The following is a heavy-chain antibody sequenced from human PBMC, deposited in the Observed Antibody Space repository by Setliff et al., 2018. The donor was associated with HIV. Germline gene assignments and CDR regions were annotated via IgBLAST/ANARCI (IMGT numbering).Heavy chain of an antibody. V-gene: IGHV4-59*11. Sequence: PSETLSLTCTVSGGSISSHYWNWIRQPPGKGLEWIGYIYYRGSTNYNPSLKSRVTISVDTSKNQFSLKLSSVTAADTAVYYCAKLAVAGAHDAFDIWGQGTMVTVSS. CDR3: AKLAVAGAHDAFDI. CDR2: IYYRGST. D-gene: IGHD6-19*01. J-gene: IGHJ3*02. CDR1: GGSISSHY.